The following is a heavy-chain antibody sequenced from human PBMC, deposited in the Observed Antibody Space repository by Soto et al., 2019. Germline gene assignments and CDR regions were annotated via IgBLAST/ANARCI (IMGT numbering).Heavy chain of an antibody. CDR2: ILPFFGTA. CDR3: ARGHEYGGNSDAIDV. J-gene: IGHJ3*01. CDR1: GGTFRTES. V-gene: IGHV1-69*13. D-gene: IGHD4-17*01. Sequence: QVHLVQSGAEVKKPGSSVKVSCKYSGGTFRTESINWVRQAPGQGLEWMGGILPFFGTADYAPRFQGRVTITADGVTTTAYMELSRLASQDTAVYFCARGHEYGGNSDAIDVWGQGTMVTVSS.